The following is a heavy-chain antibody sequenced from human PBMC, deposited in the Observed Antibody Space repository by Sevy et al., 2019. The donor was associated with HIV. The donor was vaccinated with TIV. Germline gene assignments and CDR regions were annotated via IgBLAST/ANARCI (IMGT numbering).Heavy chain of an antibody. V-gene: IGHV3-9*01. D-gene: IGHD3-22*01. J-gene: IGHJ6*02. CDR1: GFTFDDYA. CDR3: AKAASIVSSGYGYFGMDV. CDR2: ISGNSGST. Sequence: GGSLRRSCAASGFTFDDYAMYWVRQAPGKGLEWVSGISGNSGSTGYADSVRGRFTISRDNAKTSLHLQMNSLRAEDTALYYCAKAASIVSSGYGYFGMDVWGQGTTVTVSS.